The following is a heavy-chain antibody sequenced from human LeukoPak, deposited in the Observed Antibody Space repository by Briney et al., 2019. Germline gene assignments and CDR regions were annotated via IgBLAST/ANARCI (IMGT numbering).Heavy chain of an antibody. CDR3: ARVKGLGYCSSTSCLRWFDP. V-gene: IGHV1-69*13. CDR2: IIPIFGTA. CDR1: GGTFSSYA. D-gene: IGHD2-2*01. J-gene: IGHJ5*02. Sequence: GASVKVSCKASGGTFSSYAISWVRQAPGQGLEWMGGIIPIFGTANYAQKLQGRVTITADESTSTAYMELSSLRSEDTAVYYCARVKGLGYCSSTSCLRWFDPWGQGTLVTVSS.